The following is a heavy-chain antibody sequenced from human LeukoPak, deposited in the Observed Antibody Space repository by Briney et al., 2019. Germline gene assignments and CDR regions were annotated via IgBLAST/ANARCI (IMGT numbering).Heavy chain of an antibody. CDR1: GLTFSSYG. J-gene: IGHJ6*04. CDR2: ISSSGSTI. Sequence: GGSLRLSCAASGLTFSSYGMSWVRQAPGKGLEWVSYISSSGSTIYYADSVKGRFTISRDNAKNSLYLQMNSLRAEDTAVYYCAELGITMIGGVWGKGTTVTISS. CDR3: AELGITMIGGV. V-gene: IGHV3-48*03. D-gene: IGHD3-10*02.